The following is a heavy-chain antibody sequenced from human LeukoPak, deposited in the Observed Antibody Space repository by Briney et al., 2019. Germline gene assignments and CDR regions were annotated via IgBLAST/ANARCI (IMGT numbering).Heavy chain of an antibody. CDR2: IKQDGSEK. V-gene: IGHV3-7*01. Sequence: GGSLRLSCAASGFTFSSYWMSWVRQAPGKGLEWVANIKQDGSEKYYVDSVKGRFTISRDNAKNSLYLQMNSLRAEDTAVYYCARARSYYYGSGSLYYWGQGTLVTVSS. CDR3: ARARSYYYGSGSLYY. D-gene: IGHD3-10*01. J-gene: IGHJ4*02. CDR1: GFTFSSYW.